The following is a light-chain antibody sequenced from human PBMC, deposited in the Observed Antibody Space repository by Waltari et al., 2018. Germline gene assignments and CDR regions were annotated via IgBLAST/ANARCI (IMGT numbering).Light chain of an antibody. CDR2: RSD. CDR1: RPNIGSNH. V-gene: IGLV1-47*01. CDR3: AAWDDSLSGGV. Sequence: QSVLTQPPSASGTSGQRVTISCSGSRPNIGSNHVYWYQQLPGAAPKVIIYRSDQRPSGVPDRFSGSKFASSASLTISGLRSDDEADYYCAAWDDSLSGGVFGTGTRVTVL. J-gene: IGLJ1*01.